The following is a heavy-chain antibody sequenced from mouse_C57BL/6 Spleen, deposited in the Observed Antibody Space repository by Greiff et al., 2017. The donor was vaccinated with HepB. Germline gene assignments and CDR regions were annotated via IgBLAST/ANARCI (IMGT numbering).Heavy chain of an antibody. CDR2: IYPRSGNT. J-gene: IGHJ4*01. D-gene: IGHD2-3*01. CDR3: ARGGNYDGYYLYAMDY. Sequence: VQLQQSGAELARPGASVKLSCKASGYTFTSYGISWVKQRTGQGLEWIGEIYPRSGNTYYNEKFKGKATLTADKSSSTAYMELRSLTSEDSAVYFCARGGNYDGYYLYAMDYWGQGTSVTVSS. V-gene: IGHV1-81*01. CDR1: GYTFTSYG.